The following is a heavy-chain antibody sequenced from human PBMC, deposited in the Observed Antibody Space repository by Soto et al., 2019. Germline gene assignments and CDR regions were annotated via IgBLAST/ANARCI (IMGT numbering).Heavy chain of an antibody. D-gene: IGHD6-13*01. CDR3: ARQIAAAVNWFDP. J-gene: IGHJ5*02. CDR2: IYPGDSDT. Sequence: GESLKISCKGSGYSFTSYWIGWVRQMPGKVLEWVGIIYPGDSDTRYSPSFQGQVTISADKSISTAYLQWSSLKASDTAMYYCARQIAAAVNWFDPWGQGXLVTVYS. V-gene: IGHV5-51*01. CDR1: GYSFTSYW.